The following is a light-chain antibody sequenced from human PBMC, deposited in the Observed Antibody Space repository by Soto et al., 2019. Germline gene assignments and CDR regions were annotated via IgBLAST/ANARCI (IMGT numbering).Light chain of an antibody. V-gene: IGKV1-33*01. Sequence: DIQMTQSPSSLSASVGDRVTITCQASQHISNYLNWYQKKPGEAPVLLIYDASNLQTGVPSRFSGIGSGKDFTFTITSLQPEDIGTYYCQQYDNLPLTFGGGTKVEFK. CDR2: DAS. J-gene: IGKJ4*01. CDR1: QHISNY. CDR3: QQYDNLPLT.